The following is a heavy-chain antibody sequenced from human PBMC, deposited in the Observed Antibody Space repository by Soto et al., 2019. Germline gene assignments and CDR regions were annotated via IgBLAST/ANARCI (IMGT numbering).Heavy chain of an antibody. J-gene: IGHJ4*02. D-gene: IGHD4-17*01. CDR2: IGTAGDT. CDR1: GFTFSNYD. CDR3: ARALYGGPPDN. V-gene: IGHV3-13*01. Sequence: GSLRLSCAASGFTFSNYDMHWVRQATGKGLEWVSVIGTAGDTYYPGSVKGRFTISRENAKNSLYLQMNSLRAGDTAVYYCARALYGGPPDNWGQTTLVTVSS.